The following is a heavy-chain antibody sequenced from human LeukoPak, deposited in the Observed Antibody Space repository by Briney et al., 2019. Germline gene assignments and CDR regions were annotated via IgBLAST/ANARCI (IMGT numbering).Heavy chain of an antibody. Sequence: SETLSLTCTVSGGSISSYYWSWIRQPAGEGVEWIRRIYTSGSTNSNPSLKSRVTMSVDASKNQFSLKLSSVTAADTAVYYCAGEQQQLVPWGQGTLVTVSS. CDR1: GGSISSYY. V-gene: IGHV4-4*07. CDR3: AGEQQQLVP. J-gene: IGHJ5*02. D-gene: IGHD6-13*01. CDR2: IYTSGST.